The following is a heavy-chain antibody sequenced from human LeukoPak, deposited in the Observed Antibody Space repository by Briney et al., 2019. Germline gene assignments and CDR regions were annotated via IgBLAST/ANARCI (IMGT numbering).Heavy chain of an antibody. CDR1: GGSISTHY. Sequence: SETLSLTCSVSGGSISTHYWIWIRQPAGEGLEWMAQIHTSGSTNFNPSLKSRLPISMDTPNNQFSLMISSVTAADTAIYYCAGRGLSTGWTFDYWGHGTLVTVSS. D-gene: IGHD6-19*01. CDR3: AGRGLSTGWTFDY. J-gene: IGHJ4*01. CDR2: IHTSGST. V-gene: IGHV4-4*07.